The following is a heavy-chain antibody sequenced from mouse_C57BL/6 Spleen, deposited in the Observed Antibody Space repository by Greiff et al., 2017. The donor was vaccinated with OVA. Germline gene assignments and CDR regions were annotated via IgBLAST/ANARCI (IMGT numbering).Heavy chain of an antibody. CDR3: ARHRLGYAMDY. Sequence: EVKLVESGGGLVQPGGSLKLSCAASGFTFSDYYMYWVRQTPEKRLEWVAYISNGGGSTYYPDTVKGRFTISRDNAKNTLYLQMSRLKSEDTAMYYCARHRLGYAMDYWGQGTSVTVSS. CDR1: GFTFSDYY. CDR2: ISNGGGST. J-gene: IGHJ4*01. D-gene: IGHD4-1*01. V-gene: IGHV5-12*01.